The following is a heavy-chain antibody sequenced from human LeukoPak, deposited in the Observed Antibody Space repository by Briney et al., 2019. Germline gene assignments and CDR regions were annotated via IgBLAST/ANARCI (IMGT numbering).Heavy chain of an antibody. J-gene: IGHJ4*02. CDR3: VRWVTGLDY. CDR1: GFTFSTYA. D-gene: IGHD2-21*02. CDR2: ISSDGIRT. V-gene: IGHV3-64*03. Sequence: GGSLRLSCSASGFTFSTYAMHWVRQALGKGLEYVSAISSDGIRTYYADSVKGRFTISRDNSKNTVYVQMSSLRSEDTAVYYCVRWVTGLDYWGQGILVTVSS.